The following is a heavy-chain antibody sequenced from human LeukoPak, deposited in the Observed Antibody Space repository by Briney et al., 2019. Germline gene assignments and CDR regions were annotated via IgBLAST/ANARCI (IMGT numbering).Heavy chain of an antibody. CDR2: ISGSGGST. J-gene: IGHJ3*02. V-gene: IGHV3-23*01. CDR3: AKDRAYAYESFDI. D-gene: IGHD5-12*01. CDR1: GFTFSSYA. Sequence: HPGGSLRLSCAASGFTFSSYAMSWARQAPGKGLEWVSAISGSGGSTYYADSVKGRFTISRDNSKNSLYLQMNSLRAEDTALYYCAKDRAYAYESFDIWGQGTMVTVSS.